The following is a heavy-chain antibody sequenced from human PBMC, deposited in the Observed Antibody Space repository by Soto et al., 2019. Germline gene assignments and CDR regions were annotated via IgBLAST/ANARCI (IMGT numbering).Heavy chain of an antibody. CDR1: GCTFSSYA. CDR3: ARIPSPGPNYFDY. V-gene: IGHV1-69*13. D-gene: IGHD2-8*02. Sequence: SVKVSCKASGCTFSSYAISWVRQAPGQGLEWMGGIIPIFGTANYAQKFQGRVTITADESTSTAYMELSSLRSEDTAVYYCARIPSPGPNYFDYWGQGTLVTVSS. CDR2: IIPIFGTA. J-gene: IGHJ4*02.